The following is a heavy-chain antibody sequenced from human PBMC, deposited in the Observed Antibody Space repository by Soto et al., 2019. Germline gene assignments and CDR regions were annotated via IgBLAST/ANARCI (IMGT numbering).Heavy chain of an antibody. J-gene: IGHJ6*04. D-gene: IGHD2-2*01. CDR2: MNPNSGNT. CDR1: GYTFTSYD. V-gene: IGHV1-8*01. Sequence: ASVKVSCKASGYTFTSYDINWVRHATGQGLEWMGWMNPNSGNTGYAQKFQGRVTMTRNTSISTAYMELSSLRSEDTAVYYCASLRPLFCSSTSCMDVWGKGTTVTVSS. CDR3: ASLRPLFCSSTSCMDV.